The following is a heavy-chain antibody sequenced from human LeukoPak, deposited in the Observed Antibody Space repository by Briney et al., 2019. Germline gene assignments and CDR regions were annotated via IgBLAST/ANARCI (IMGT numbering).Heavy chain of an antibody. CDR2: ISSTSYSI. J-gene: IGHJ4*02. V-gene: IGHV3-48*03. CDR3: ATSLGPRDY. Sequence: GGSLRLSCATSGFTFSSYEANWVRQAPGKGLEWISYISSTSYSIYYADSVKGRFTISRDNAKNALYLQMDSLRVEDTGLYYCATSLGPRDYWGQGILVTV. D-gene: IGHD7-27*01. CDR1: GFTFSSYE.